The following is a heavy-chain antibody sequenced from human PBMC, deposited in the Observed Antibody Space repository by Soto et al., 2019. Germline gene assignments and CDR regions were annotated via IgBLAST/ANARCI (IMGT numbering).Heavy chain of an antibody. CDR1: GFTFSSYA. V-gene: IGHV3-23*01. CDR3: AKPADSSSPDDDAFDI. CDR2: ISGSGGST. Sequence: EVQLLESGGGLVQPGGSLRLSCAASGFTFSSYAMSWVRQAPGKGLEWVSAISGSGGSTYYADSVKGRFTISRDNPKNTLYLQMNSLRAEDTAVYYCAKPADSSSPDDDAFDIWGQGTMVTVSS. J-gene: IGHJ3*02. D-gene: IGHD6-6*01.